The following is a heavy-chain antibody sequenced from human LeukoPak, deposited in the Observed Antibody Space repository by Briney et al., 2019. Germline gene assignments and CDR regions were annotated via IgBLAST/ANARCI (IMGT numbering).Heavy chain of an antibody. J-gene: IGHJ4*02. V-gene: IGHV4-59*01. CDR1: GGSISSYY. CDR3: ARAVYDSSGYYDY. D-gene: IGHD3-22*01. CDR2: IYYSGST. Sequence: PSETLSLTCTVSGGSISSYYWSWIRQPPGKGLEWIGYIYYSGSTNYNPSLKSRVTISVDTSKNQFPLKLSSVTAADTAVYYCARAVYDSSGYYDYWGQGTLVTVSS.